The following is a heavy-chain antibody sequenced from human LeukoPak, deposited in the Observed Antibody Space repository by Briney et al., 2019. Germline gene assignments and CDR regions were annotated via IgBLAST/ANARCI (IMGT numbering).Heavy chain of an antibody. Sequence: PGGSLRLSCAASGFTFSSYGMHWVRQAPGKGLEWVAFMWHYGSDEYYADSVKGRFTISRDNSKNTLYLQMNSLRAEDTAVYYCAKDPDCTSGVCYTFFDYWGQGTLVTVSS. D-gene: IGHD2-8*01. CDR3: AKDPDCTSGVCYTFFDY. CDR2: MWHYGSDE. V-gene: IGHV3-30*02. CDR1: GFTFSSYG. J-gene: IGHJ4*02.